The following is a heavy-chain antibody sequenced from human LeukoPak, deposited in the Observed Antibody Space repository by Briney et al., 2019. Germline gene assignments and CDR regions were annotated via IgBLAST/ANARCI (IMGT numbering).Heavy chain of an antibody. CDR3: ARGYMAAELDY. J-gene: IGHJ4*02. CDR1: GGTFSSYA. Sequence: ASVKVSCKASGGTFSSYAISWVRQAPGQGLEWMGRIIPILGTANYAQKFQGRVTITTDESTSTAYMELSSLRSEDTAVYYCARGYMAAELDYWGQGTLVTVSS. V-gene: IGHV1-69*11. D-gene: IGHD6-13*01. CDR2: IIPILGTA.